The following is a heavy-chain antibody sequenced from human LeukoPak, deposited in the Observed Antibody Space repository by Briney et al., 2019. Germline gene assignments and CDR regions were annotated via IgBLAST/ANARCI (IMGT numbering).Heavy chain of an antibody. CDR2: IYYSGST. J-gene: IGHJ4*02. CDR1: GGSISSSNW. Sequence: SETLSLTCAVSGGSISSSNWWSWVRQPPGKGLEWNGEIYYSGSTNYNPSLKSRVTISVDKSKNQFSLKLSSVTAADTAVYYCARGGTHCSSTSCYAFDYWGQGTLVTVSS. CDR3: ARGGTHCSSTSCYAFDY. D-gene: IGHD2-2*01. V-gene: IGHV4-4*02.